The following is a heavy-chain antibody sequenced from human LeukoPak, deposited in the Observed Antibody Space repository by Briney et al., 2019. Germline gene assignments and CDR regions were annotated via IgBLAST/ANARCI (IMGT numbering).Heavy chain of an antibody. D-gene: IGHD6-13*01. Sequence: SETLSLTCTVSGDSISSYYWSWIRQPPGKGLEWIGYIYYSGTTNHNPSLKSRVTISVDTSKNQFSLKLSSVTAADTAVYYCARGWLGAAAVDYWGQGTLVTVSS. J-gene: IGHJ4*02. CDR1: GDSISSYY. CDR3: ARGWLGAAAVDY. V-gene: IGHV4-59*01. CDR2: IYYSGTT.